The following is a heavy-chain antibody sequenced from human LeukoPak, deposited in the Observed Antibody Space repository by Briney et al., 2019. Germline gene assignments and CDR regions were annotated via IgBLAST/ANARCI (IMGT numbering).Heavy chain of an antibody. V-gene: IGHV3-30*02. CDR3: AKDSRLGYCTNGVCYNFDY. J-gene: IGHJ4*02. D-gene: IGHD2-8*01. CDR2: IRYDGSNK. Sequence: GGSLRLSCAASGFTFSSYGMHWVRQAPGKGLEWVAFIRYDGSNKYYADSVKGRFTISRDNSKNTLYLQMNSLRAEDTAVYYCAKDSRLGYCTNGVCYNFDYWGQGTLVTVSS. CDR1: GFTFSSYG.